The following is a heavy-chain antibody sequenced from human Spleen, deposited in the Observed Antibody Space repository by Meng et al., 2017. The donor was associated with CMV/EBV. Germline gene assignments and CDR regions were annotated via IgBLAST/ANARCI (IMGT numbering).Heavy chain of an antibody. J-gene: IGHJ6*02. CDR3: ARGVVPAESDYYGMDV. D-gene: IGHD3-10*01. Sequence: GESLKISCAASGFTFSSYWMHWVRQAPGKGLVWVSRINSDGSSTSYADSVKGRFTISRDNAKNTLYLQMNSLRAEDTAVYYCARGVVPAESDYYGMDVWGQGTTVTVSS. CDR2: INSDGSST. CDR1: GFTFSSYW. V-gene: IGHV3-74*01.